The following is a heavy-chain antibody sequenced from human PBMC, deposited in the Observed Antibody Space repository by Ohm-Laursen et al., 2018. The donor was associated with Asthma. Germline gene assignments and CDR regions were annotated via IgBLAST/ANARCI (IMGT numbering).Heavy chain of an antibody. CDR3: ARRDTSTGIDNWFDP. J-gene: IGHJ5*02. CDR2: IYYSGST. V-gene: IGHV4-30-4*08. CDR1: GFTFSDYG. D-gene: IGHD6-19*01. Sequence: LRLSCAASGFTFSDYGMHWVRQAPGKGLEWIGYIYYSGSTYYNPSLKSRVTISVDTSKNQSSLKLSSVTAADTAVYYCARRDTSTGIDNWFDPWGQGTLVTVSS.